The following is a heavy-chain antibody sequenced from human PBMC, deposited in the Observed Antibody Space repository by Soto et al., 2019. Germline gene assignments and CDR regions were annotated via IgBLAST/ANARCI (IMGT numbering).Heavy chain of an antibody. V-gene: IGHV1-18*01. CDR2: ISAYNGNT. CDR1: GYTFTSYA. J-gene: IGHJ4*02. Sequence: QVQLVQSGAEVKKPGASVKVSCKASGYTFTSYAISWVRQAPGQGLEWMGWISAYNGNTNYAQKFPGSVTMSTDTSMSTAYMELRSRRSHDTAVYYCARDAPPADYWGQGTLVTVSS. CDR3: ARDAPPADY.